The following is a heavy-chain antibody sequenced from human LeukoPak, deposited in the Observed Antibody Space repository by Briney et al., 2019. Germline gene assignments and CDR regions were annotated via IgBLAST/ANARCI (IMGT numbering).Heavy chain of an antibody. V-gene: IGHV3-30-3*01. Sequence: GRSLRLSCAASGFTFSSYGIHWVRQAPGKGLEWATFISYDGNNKYYADSVKGRFTISRDNSENTLYLQMNSLRAEDTALYYCARDSGRVAGDYYFDYWGQGTLVTVSS. CDR2: ISYDGNNK. CDR3: ARDSGRVAGDYYFDY. J-gene: IGHJ4*02. D-gene: IGHD6-19*01. CDR1: GFTFSSYG.